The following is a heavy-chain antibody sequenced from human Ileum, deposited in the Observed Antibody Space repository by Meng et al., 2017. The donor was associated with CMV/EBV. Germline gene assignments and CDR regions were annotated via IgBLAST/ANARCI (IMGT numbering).Heavy chain of an antibody. Sequence: QVQLQESGPGLLNPSETLSLTCTVSGDYMSSYCWSWIRQPPGKGLEWIGYMCYNGDTNYNPSLKSRVTISGDTSKNQFSLKLSSVTAADTAVYYCALRGSAAGTFQYWGQGTLVTVSS. J-gene: IGHJ1*01. D-gene: IGHD6-13*01. V-gene: IGHV4-59*01. CDR3: ALRGSAAGTFQY. CDR1: GDYMSSYC. CDR2: MCYNGDT.